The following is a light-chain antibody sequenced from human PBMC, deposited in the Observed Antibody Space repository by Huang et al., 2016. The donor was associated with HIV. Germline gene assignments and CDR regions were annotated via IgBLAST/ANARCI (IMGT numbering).Light chain of an antibody. Sequence: EIVMTQSPDTLSVSPGERATLSCMARQSVRDKLAWYQQKPGQAPRLLLHATSTRAAGVPARFSGSGSGTEFTLTISSLQSEDCGVYYCQQYESWPPLTFGGGTKVEIK. CDR2: ATS. V-gene: IGKV3-15*01. CDR1: QSVRDK. CDR3: QQYESWPPLT. J-gene: IGKJ4*01.